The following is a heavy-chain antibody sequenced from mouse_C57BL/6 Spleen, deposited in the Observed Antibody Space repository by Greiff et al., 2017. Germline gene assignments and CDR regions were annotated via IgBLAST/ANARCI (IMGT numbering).Heavy chain of an antibody. Sequence: QVQLQQPGAELVRPGTSVKLSCKASGYTFTSYWMHWVKQRPGQGLEWIGVIDPSDSYTNYNQKFKGKATLTVDTSSSTAYMQLSSLTSEDSAVYYCGRGDYGNYLDYAMDYWGQGTSVTVSS. CDR3: GRGDYGNYLDYAMDY. V-gene: IGHV1-59*01. D-gene: IGHD2-1*01. CDR1: GYTFTSYW. CDR2: IDPSDSYT. J-gene: IGHJ4*01.